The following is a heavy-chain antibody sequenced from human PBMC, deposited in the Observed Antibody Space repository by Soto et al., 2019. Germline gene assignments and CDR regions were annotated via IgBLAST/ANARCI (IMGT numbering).Heavy chain of an antibody. CDR1: GHLFNNHW. CDR2: IFTRDSET. Sequence: GESLKISCKGPGHLFNNHWIGWVRQTPGKGLEWMGLIFTRDSETKTSPSFQGHVSFSVDNSINTVYLQWTSLKTTDTGIYFCARGYFDSGHGYDLWGQGTLVTVS. V-gene: IGHV5-51*01. J-gene: IGHJ5*02. CDR3: ARGYFDSGHGYDL. D-gene: IGHD3-10*01.